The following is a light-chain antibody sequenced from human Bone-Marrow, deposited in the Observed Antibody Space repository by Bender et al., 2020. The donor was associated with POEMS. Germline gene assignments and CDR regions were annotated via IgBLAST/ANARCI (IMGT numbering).Light chain of an antibody. V-gene: IGLV2-8*01. CDR2: DVT. CDR1: SRDVGGYKY. J-gene: IGLJ1*01. CDR3: CSYAGRTEYV. Sequence: QSALTQPPSASGSPGQSVTISCTGTSRDVGGYKYVSWYQQYPDTAPRLLIYDVTVRPSGVPSRFSGSKSGNTASLTVSGLQAEDEADYYCCSYAGRTEYVFGTGTKVTVL.